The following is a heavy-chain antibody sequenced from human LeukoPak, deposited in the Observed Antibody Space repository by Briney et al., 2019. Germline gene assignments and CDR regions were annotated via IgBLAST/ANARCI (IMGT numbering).Heavy chain of an antibody. V-gene: IGHV3-15*01. CDR1: RFSLTKVR. D-gene: IGHD3-22*01. Sequence: GGALRLSSVPPRFSLTKVRMSWVRPAPGGRGGCGGRIKVKTEGGTTNYAVPVEGRFTISREDSRNTLYLQMNSLKTEDTAVYYCASQSSYGLLGYWGQGALVTVSS. CDR3: ASQSSYGLLGY. CDR2: IKVKTEGGTT. J-gene: IGHJ4*02.